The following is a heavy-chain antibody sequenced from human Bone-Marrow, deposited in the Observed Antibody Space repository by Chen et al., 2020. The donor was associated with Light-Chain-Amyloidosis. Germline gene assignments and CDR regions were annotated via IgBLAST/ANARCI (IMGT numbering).Heavy chain of an antibody. CDR2: IYPDDSDA. V-gene: IGHV5-51*01. D-gene: IGHD5-12*01. Sequence: EVQLEQSGPGVKKPGESLKIFCKGSGHTFPNYWIGWVRQMPGKGLEWMGVIYPDDSDARYSPSFEGQVTISADKSITTAYLQWRSLKASDTAMYYCARRRDGYNFDYWGQGTLVTVSS. CDR3: ARRRDGYNFDY. J-gene: IGHJ4*02. CDR1: GHTFPNYW.